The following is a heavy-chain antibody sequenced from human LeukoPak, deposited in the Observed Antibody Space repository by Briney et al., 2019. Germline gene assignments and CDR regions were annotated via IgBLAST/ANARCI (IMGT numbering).Heavy chain of an antibody. D-gene: IGHD2-2*02. V-gene: IGHV1-18*01. CDR3: ARLGPSIVVVPAALLDY. CDR2: ISAYNGNT. CDR1: GYTFTSYG. J-gene: IGHJ4*02. Sequence: ASVKVSCKAPGYTFTSYGISWVRQAPGQGLEWMGWISAYNGNTNYAQKLQGRVTMTTDTSTSTAYMELRSLRSDDTAVYYCARLGPSIVVVPAALLDYWGQGTLVTVSS.